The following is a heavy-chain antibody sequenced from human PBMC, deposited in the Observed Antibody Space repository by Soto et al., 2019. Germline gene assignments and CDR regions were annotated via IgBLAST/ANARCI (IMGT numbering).Heavy chain of an antibody. CDR3: ARASSGYSYGSFDY. V-gene: IGHV3-30-3*01. J-gene: IGHJ4*02. CDR1: GFTFSSYA. Sequence: QVQLVESGGGVVQPGRSLRLSCAASGFTFSSYAMHWVRQAPGKGLEWVAVISYDGSNKYYADSVKGRFTISRDNSKNPLYLQMNSLRAEDTAVYYCARASSGYSYGSFDYWGQGTLVTVSS. CDR2: ISYDGSNK. D-gene: IGHD5-18*01.